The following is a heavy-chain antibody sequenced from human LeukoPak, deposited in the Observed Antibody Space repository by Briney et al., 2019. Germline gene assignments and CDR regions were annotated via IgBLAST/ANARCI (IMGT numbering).Heavy chain of an antibody. V-gene: IGHV3-53*01. Sequence: GGSLRLSCAAPGFTVSSNYMSWVRQAPGKGLEWVSVIYSGGSTFYADSVKGRFTISRDNSKNTLYLQMNSLRAEHTAVYYCARGGSYLSAFDIWGQGTMVTVSS. CDR1: GFTVSSNY. CDR3: ARGGSYLSAFDI. D-gene: IGHD1-26*01. CDR2: IYSGGST. J-gene: IGHJ3*02.